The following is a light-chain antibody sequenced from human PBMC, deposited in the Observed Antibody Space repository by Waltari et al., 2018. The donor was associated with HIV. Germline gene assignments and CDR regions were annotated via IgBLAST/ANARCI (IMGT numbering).Light chain of an antibody. CDR2: GNK. CDR1: SSTIGADYD. CDR3: QSYDISLSASVV. Sequence: SMLTQPPSVSGAPGQRVTISSPGSSSTIGADYDVPCYQQIPGTAPKLLISGNKNRPSGVPDRFSASKSGTSASLTISGLQAEDEADYFCQSYDISLSASVVFGGGTRLTVL. V-gene: IGLV1-40*01. J-gene: IGLJ2*01.